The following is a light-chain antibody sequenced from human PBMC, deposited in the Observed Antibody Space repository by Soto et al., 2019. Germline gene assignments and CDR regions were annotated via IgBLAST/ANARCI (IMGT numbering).Light chain of an antibody. V-gene: IGKV3-11*01. CDR2: DAS. J-gene: IGKJ2*01. CDR3: PQRSDWPRMYT. CDR1: QSVSSY. Sequence: EIVLTQSPATLSLSTGESATLSCRASQSVSSYLTWYQHKPGQAPRLLIYDASNKATGIPARFSGSGSGTDFPLTISSLEPEDFAVYYCPQRSDWPRMYTFGQGTKLEIK.